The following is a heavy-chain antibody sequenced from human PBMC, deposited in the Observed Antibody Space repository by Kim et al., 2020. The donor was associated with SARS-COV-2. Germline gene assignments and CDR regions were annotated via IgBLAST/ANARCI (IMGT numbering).Heavy chain of an antibody. CDR3: ARDRVRQQLVRWLSYYYYYGMDV. CDR1: GFTFSSYG. CDR2: IWYDGSNK. Sequence: GGSLRLSCAASGFTFSSYGMHWVRQAPGKGLVWVAVIWYDGSNKYYADSVKGRFTISRDNSKNTLYLQMNSLRAEDTAVYYCARDRVRQQLVRWLSYYYYYGMDVWGQGTTVTVSS. J-gene: IGHJ6*02. V-gene: IGHV3-33*01. D-gene: IGHD6-13*01.